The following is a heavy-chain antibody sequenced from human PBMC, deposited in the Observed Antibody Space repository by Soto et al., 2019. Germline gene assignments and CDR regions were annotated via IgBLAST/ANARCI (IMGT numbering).Heavy chain of an antibody. Sequence: QVQLVESGGGVVQPGRSLRLSCAASGFTFSSYAMHWVRQSPGKGLEWVAVISYDGRDKYYADSVKGRFTISRDNSKNTLNLQMNSLRADDTAVYYCAKALGELSPESDAYWGQGTLITVSS. D-gene: IGHD3-16*02. J-gene: IGHJ4*02. CDR3: AKALGELSPESDAY. V-gene: IGHV3-30*18. CDR1: GFTFSSYA. CDR2: ISYDGRDK.